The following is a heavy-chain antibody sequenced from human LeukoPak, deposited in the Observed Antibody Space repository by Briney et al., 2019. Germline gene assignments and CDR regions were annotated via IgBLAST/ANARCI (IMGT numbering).Heavy chain of an antibody. CDR1: GFTFSSYA. Sequence: GGSLRLSCAASGFTFSSYAMSWVRQAPGKGLEWVSATSGSGGSTYYADSVKGRFTISRDNSKNTLYLQMNSLRAEDTAVYYCAKDQYYYDSSGYYSDAFDIWGQGTMVTVSS. J-gene: IGHJ3*02. V-gene: IGHV3-23*01. CDR3: AKDQYYYDSSGYYSDAFDI. D-gene: IGHD3-22*01. CDR2: TSGSGGST.